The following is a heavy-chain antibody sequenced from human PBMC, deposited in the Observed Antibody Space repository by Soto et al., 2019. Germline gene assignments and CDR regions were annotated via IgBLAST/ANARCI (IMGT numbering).Heavy chain of an antibody. CDR2: IKQDGGEK. J-gene: IGHJ5*02. Sequence: GGSLRLSCAASGVTFSSYWMSWVRQAPGKGLEWVANIKQDGGEKYYVDSVKGRSTISRDNAKNSLYLQMNSLRVEDTALYYCARRYSSSWSGFDPWGQGTLVTVSS. CDR1: GVTFSSYW. V-gene: IGHV3-7*01. D-gene: IGHD6-13*01. CDR3: ARRYSSSWSGFDP.